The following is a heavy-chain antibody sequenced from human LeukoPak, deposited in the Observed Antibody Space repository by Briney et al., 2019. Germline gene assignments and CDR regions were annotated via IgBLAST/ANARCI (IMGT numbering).Heavy chain of an antibody. J-gene: IGHJ4*02. D-gene: IGHD3-9*01. CDR3: ARGRGLRYFDWLPKDY. CDR1: GYTFTGYY. Sequence: ASVKVSCKASGYTFTGYYMHWVRQAPGQGLEWMGIINPSGGSTSYAQKFQGRVTMTRDMSTSTVYMELSSLRSEDTAVYYCARGRGLRYFDWLPKDYWGQGTLVTVSS. V-gene: IGHV1-46*01. CDR2: INPSGGST.